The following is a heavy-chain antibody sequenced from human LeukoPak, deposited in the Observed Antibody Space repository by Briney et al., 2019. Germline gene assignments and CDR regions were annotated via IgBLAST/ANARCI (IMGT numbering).Heavy chain of an antibody. CDR2: IGGSGGST. D-gene: IGHD5-24*01. J-gene: IGHJ4*02. V-gene: IGHV3-23*01. CDR1: GFTFSSYG. CDR3: AKVGTGDGYTLGYFDY. Sequence: PGGTLRLSCAASGFTFSSYGMSWVRQAPGKGLEWVSAIGGSGGSTYYADSVKGRFTISRDNSKNTLYLQMNSLRAEDTAVYYCAKVGTGDGYTLGYFDYWGQGTLVTVSS.